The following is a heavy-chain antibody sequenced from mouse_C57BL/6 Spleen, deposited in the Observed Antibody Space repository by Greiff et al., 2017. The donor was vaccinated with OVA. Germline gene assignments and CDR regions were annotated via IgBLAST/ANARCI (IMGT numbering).Heavy chain of an antibody. CDR1: GYTFTSYW. CDR2: IYPGSGST. CDR3: ARSRVTTNYFDD. J-gene: IGHJ2*01. V-gene: IGHV1-55*01. D-gene: IGHD1-1*01. Sequence: QVQLQQPGAELVKPGASVKMSCKASGYTFTSYWITWVKQRPGQGLEWIGDIYPGSGSTNYNEKFKSKATLTVDTSSSTAYMQLSSLTSEDSAVYYCARSRVTTNYFDDWGQGTTLTVSS.